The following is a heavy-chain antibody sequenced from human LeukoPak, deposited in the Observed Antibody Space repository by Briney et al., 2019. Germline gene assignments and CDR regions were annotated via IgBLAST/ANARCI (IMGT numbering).Heavy chain of an antibody. CDR2: IKTKLYGGTT. CDR3: TRDHRDDWNPGYYFDY. CDR1: GFSFGDFA. V-gene: IGHV3-49*04. D-gene: IGHD1-1*01. Sequence: PGGSLRLSCTASGFSFGDFAVNWVRQAPGKGLEWVGFIKTKLYGGTTEYAASVKGKFTISRDDSKAIAYLQMNSLKTEDTAVYYCTRDHRDDWNPGYYFDYWGQGTLVTVSS. J-gene: IGHJ4*02.